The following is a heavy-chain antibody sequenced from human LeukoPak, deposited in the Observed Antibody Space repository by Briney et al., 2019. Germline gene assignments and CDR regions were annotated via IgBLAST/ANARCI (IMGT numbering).Heavy chain of an antibody. J-gene: IGHJ3*02. D-gene: IGHD1-26*01. CDR1: GFTFNDYA. CDR2: ISYDGYDK. V-gene: IGHV3-30-3*01. Sequence: QTGGSLRLSCAASGFTFNDYALYWVRQAPGKGLEWVTLISYDGYDKSYADSVRGRFTISRDNSRNTLYLQMNSLRAEDTAVYYCARDHTLNTRGGALDAFDIWGQGAMVTVSS. CDR3: ARDHTLNTRGGALDAFDI.